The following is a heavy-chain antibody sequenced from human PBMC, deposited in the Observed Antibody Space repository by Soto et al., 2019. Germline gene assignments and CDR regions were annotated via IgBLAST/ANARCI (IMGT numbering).Heavy chain of an antibody. Sequence: SETLSLTCAVYGGSFIGYYCSFIRHPPCKWLEWIVEINHSGSTNYNPSLKSRVTISVDTPKNQFSLKLSSVTAADTAVYYCARGGGGRYSSGWPNWFDPWGQGTLVTVSS. D-gene: IGHD6-19*01. J-gene: IGHJ5*02. CDR3: ARGGGGRYSSGWPNWFDP. V-gene: IGHV4-34*01. CDR2: INHSGST. CDR1: GGSFIGYY.